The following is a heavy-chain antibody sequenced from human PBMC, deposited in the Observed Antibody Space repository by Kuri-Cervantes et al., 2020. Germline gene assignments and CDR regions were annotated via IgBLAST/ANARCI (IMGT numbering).Heavy chain of an antibody. V-gene: IGHV4-34*01. J-gene: IGHJ4*02. CDR3: ARESGTTVTFDY. CDR1: GGSFSGYY. D-gene: IGHD4-11*01. Sequence: SQTLSLTCAVYGGSFSGYYWSWIRQPPGKGLEWIGEINHSGSTNYNPSLKSRVTISVDTPKNQFSLKLSSVTAADTAVYYCARESGTTVTFDYWGQGTLVTVSS. CDR2: INHSGST.